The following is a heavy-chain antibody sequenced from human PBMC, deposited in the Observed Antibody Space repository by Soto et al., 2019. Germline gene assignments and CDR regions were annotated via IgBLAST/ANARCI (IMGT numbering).Heavy chain of an antibody. CDR3: AKDYGGNYGLDY. D-gene: IGHD4-4*01. J-gene: IGHJ4*02. CDR1: GLTFTNYA. CDR2: VSYDGSNK. Sequence: QVQLVESGGGVVQPGMSLRLSCTASGLTFTNYAMHWVRQSPGRGLEWVAIVSYDGSNKYYADSVKGRFTISRDNSKNTLYLQMNSLRAEDTAVYYCAKDYGGNYGLDYWGQGTLVTVSS. V-gene: IGHV3-30*18.